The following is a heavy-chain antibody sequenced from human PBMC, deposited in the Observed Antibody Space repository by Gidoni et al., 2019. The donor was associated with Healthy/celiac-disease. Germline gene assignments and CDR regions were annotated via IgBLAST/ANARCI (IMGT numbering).Heavy chain of an antibody. CDR3: ARMAN. J-gene: IGHJ4*02. CDR2: ISSSSSTI. V-gene: IGHV3-48*01. CDR1: GFTFSSYS. Sequence: EVQLGESGGGVVQPGGPLNLSCAASGFTFSSYSINWVRQAPGKVLEWVSYISSSSSTIYYADSVKGRFTISRDNAKNSLYLQMNSLRAEDTAVYYCARMANWGQGTLVTVSS.